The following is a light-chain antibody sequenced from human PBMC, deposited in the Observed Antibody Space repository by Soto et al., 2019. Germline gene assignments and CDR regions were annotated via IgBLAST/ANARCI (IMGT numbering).Light chain of an antibody. CDR3: QQRSNWPPIT. CDR1: QSVKSSY. Sequence: EIVLAQSPGTLSLSPGERATRPCRASQSVKSSYLAWYQQKPGQAPRLLIYDASNRATGIPARFSGSGSGTDFTLTISSLEPEDFAVYYCQQRSNWPPITFGQGTRLEIK. V-gene: IGKV3-11*01. CDR2: DAS. J-gene: IGKJ5*01.